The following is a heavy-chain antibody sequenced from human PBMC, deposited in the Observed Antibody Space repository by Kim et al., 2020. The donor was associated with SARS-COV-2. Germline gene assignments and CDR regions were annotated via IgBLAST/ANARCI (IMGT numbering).Heavy chain of an antibody. D-gene: IGHD3-3*01. CDR2: ISSSSSYI. Sequence: GGSLRLSCAASGFTFSSYSMNWVRQAPGKGLEWVSSISSSSSYIYYADSVKGRFTISRDNAKNSLYLQMNSLRAEDTAVYYCARATIFGDPWGGRYYYYGMDVWGQGTTVTVSS. J-gene: IGHJ6*02. CDR3: ARATIFGDPWGGRYYYYGMDV. V-gene: IGHV3-21*01. CDR1: GFTFSSYS.